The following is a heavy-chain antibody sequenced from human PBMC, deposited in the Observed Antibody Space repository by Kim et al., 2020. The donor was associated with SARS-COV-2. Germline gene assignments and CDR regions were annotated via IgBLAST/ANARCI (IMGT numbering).Heavy chain of an antibody. Sequence: ASVKVSCKASGYTFTSYAMNWVRQAPGQGLEWMGWINTNTGNPTYAQGFTGRFVFSLDTSVSTAYLQISSLKAVDTAVYYCARDPGYCSSTSCSYRNNWFEPWGEGALLTFSS. CDR2: INTNTGNP. D-gene: IGHD2-2*01. V-gene: IGHV7-4-1*02. CDR3: ARDPGYCSSTSCSYRNNWFEP. CDR1: GYTFTSYA. J-gene: IGHJ5*02.